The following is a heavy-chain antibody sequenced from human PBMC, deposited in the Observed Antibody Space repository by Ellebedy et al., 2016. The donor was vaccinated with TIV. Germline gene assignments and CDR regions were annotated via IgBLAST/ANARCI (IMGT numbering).Heavy chain of an antibody. J-gene: IGHJ4*02. V-gene: IGHV4-30-4*01. CDR2: IYYSGST. CDR1: GGSISSGDNY. Sequence: SETLSLXCTVSGGSISSGDNYWSWIRQPPGKGLEWIGYIYYSGSTYYNPSLKGRVTISVDTSKNQFSLKLSSVTAADTAVYYCAGGRARSYYYDSSGSQRFDYWGQGTLVTVSS. CDR3: AGGRARSYYYDSSGSQRFDY. D-gene: IGHD3-22*01.